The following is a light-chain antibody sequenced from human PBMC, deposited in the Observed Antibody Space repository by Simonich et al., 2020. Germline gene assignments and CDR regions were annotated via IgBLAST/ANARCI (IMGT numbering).Light chain of an antibody. CDR3: CSYAGSYTLV. V-gene: IGLV2-14*01. CDR2: DVS. CDR1: SSDVGGYNY. Sequence: QSALTPPASVSGSPGQSITISCTGTSSDVGGYNYVSWYQQHPGKAPKLMLYDVSKRPSGVSNRFSGSKSGNTASLTISGRQAEDEADYYCCSYAGSYTLVFGGGTKLTVL. J-gene: IGLJ2*01.